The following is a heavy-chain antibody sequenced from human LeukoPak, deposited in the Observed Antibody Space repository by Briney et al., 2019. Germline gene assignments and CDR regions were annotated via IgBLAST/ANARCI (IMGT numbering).Heavy chain of an antibody. CDR2: ISSNGGST. D-gene: IGHD2-15*01. Sequence: PGGSLRLSCSASGFTFSSYAMHWVRQTPEKGLEYVSAISSNGGSTYYADSVKGRFTTSRDNSKNTLYLQMSSLRAEDTAVYYCVKDLRTVEVQEYFQHWGQGTLVTVSS. CDR3: VKDLRTVEVQEYFQH. CDR1: GFTFSSYA. V-gene: IGHV3-64D*06. J-gene: IGHJ1*01.